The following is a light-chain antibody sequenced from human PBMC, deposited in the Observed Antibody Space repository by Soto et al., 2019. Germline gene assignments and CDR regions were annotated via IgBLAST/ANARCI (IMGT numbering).Light chain of an antibody. CDR3: SSWDDSVRGM. V-gene: IGLV1-47*02. J-gene: IGLJ3*02. CDR1: SSNIGSQF. Sequence: QSVLTQPPSASGTPGQRVTISCSGGSSNIGSQFVYWYHQVPGRAPKLLIYSTDQRPSGVPDRFAGSKYGASASLAISGLQSEDECDYFCSSWDDSVRGMFGGGTKLTVL. CDR2: STD.